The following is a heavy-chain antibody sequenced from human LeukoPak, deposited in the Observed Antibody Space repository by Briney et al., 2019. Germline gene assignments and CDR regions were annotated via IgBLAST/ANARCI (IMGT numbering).Heavy chain of an antibody. CDR2: ISSSSSYI. CDR1: GFTFRTYT. V-gene: IGHV3-21*01. CDR3: ARAQTYCSSTSCLYSDY. D-gene: IGHD2-2*01. Sequence: GGSLRLSCAASGFTFRTYTMNWVRQAPGKGLEWVSSISSSSSYIYYADSVKGRFTISRDNAKNPLYLQMNSLRAEDTAVYYCARAQTYCSSTSCLYSDYWGQGTLVTVSS. J-gene: IGHJ4*02.